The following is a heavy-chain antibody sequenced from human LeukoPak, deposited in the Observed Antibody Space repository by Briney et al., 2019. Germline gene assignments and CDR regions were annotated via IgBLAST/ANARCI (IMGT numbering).Heavy chain of an antibody. CDR1: GYTFTGYY. CDR2: INPNSGGT. D-gene: IGHD5-12*01. J-gene: IGHJ6*03. CDR3: ARGDSGYAFGRYYYYYMDV. Sequence: GASVKVSCKASGYTFTGYYMHWVRQAPGQGLEWMGWINPNSGGTNYAQKFQGRVTMTRDTSISTAYMELSRLRSDDTAVYYCARGDSGYAFGRYYYYYMDVWGKGTTVTISS. V-gene: IGHV1-2*02.